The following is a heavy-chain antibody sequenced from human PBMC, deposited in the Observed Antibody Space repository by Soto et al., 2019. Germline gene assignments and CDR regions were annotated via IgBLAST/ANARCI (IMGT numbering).Heavy chain of an antibody. J-gene: IGHJ6*02. Sequence: QVQLVESGGGVVQPGRSLRLSCAASGFTFSSYGMHWVRQAPGKGLEWVAVISYDGSNKYYADSVKGRFTISRDNSKNTLYVQMNRLRAEDTAVYYCAKDEQLDPYYYGMDVWGQGTTVTVSS. CDR2: ISYDGSNK. V-gene: IGHV3-30*18. CDR1: GFTFSSYG. D-gene: IGHD6-6*01. CDR3: AKDEQLDPYYYGMDV.